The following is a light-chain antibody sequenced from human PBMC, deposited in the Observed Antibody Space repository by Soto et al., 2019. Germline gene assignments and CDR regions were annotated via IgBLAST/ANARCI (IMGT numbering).Light chain of an antibody. CDR1: QGISSY. V-gene: IGKV1-8*01. CDR3: QQYNSYPWT. CDR2: DAS. J-gene: IGKJ1*01. Sequence: AIRMTQSPSSLSASTGDRVTITCRASQGISSYLAWYQQKPGKAPELLIYDASSLESGVPSRFSGSGSGTEFTLTISSLQPDDFATYYCQQYNSYPWTFGQGTKVDIK.